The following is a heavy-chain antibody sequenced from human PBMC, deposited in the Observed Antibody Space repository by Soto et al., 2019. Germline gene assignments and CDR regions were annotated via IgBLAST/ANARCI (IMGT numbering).Heavy chain of an antibody. V-gene: IGHV1-69*01. J-gene: IGHJ6*02. D-gene: IGHD6-19*01. Sequence: QVQLVQSGAEVKKPGSSVKVSCKASGGTFSSYAISWVRQAPGQGLEWMGGIIPIFGTANYAQKFQGRVTITADESTSTVDMGLSSLRSENTAVYYCARDRSGWLPCVRPETTNGMDVWCQETTVTVSS. CDR1: GGTFSSYA. CDR3: ARDRSGWLPCVRPETTNGMDV. CDR2: IIPIFGTA.